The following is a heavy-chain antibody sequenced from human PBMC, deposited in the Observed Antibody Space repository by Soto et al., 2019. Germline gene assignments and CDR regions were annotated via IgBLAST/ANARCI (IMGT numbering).Heavy chain of an antibody. J-gene: IGHJ6*03. Sequence: GGSLRLSCAASGFTFSSYAMSWVRQAPGKGLEWVSAISGSGGSTYYADSVKGRFTISRDNSKNTLYRQMNSLRAEDTAVYYCAKMVSVGYIWGSYPHYYYYMDVWGKGTTVTVSS. V-gene: IGHV3-23*01. CDR1: GFTFSSYA. CDR2: ISGSGGST. CDR3: AKMVSVGYIWGSYPHYYYYMDV. D-gene: IGHD3-16*01.